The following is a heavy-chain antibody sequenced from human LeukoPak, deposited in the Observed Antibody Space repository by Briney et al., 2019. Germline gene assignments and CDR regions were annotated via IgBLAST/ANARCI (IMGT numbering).Heavy chain of an antibody. J-gene: IGHJ6*04. D-gene: IGHD2-2*01. CDR1: GFIFSRSS. CDR3: ARENWDIVAVPMDV. Sequence: PGGSLRLSGAASGFIFSRSSMNWVRQAPGKGLEGISYISSSSSAIYYADSVKGRFTISRDNAKNSLYLQMNSLRAEDTAIYYCARENWDIVAVPMDVWGKGTTVTVSS. CDR2: ISSSSSAI. V-gene: IGHV3-48*01.